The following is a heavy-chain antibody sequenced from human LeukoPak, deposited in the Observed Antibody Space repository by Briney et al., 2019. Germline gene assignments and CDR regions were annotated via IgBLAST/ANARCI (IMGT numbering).Heavy chain of an antibody. Sequence: SETLSLTCTVSGGSISSSSYYWGWIREPPGKGLEWTGSIYYSGSTYYNPSLKSRVTISVDTSKNQFSLKLSSVTAADTAVYYCARLGATRYYYYGMDVWGQGTTVTGSS. J-gene: IGHJ6*02. CDR3: ARLGATRYYYYGMDV. V-gene: IGHV4-39*01. CDR1: GGSISSSSYY. D-gene: IGHD1-26*01. CDR2: IYYSGST.